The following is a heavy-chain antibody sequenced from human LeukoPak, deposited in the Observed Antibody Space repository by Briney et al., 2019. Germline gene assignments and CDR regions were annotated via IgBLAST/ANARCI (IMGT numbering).Heavy chain of an antibody. D-gene: IGHD3-22*01. J-gene: IGHJ6*03. CDR3: ARGYDVSGFGYDHHMDV. Sequence: GGSLRLSCEVSGFSFGNYAIHWVPQAPGMGLKYCSAISSNGGNKYYGNSVKGRFTISRDNSKNTLYLQMGSLRVEDMAVYYCARGYDVSGFGYDHHMDVWGKGTTVTVSS. V-gene: IGHV3-64*01. CDR1: GFSFGNYA. CDR2: ISSNGGNK.